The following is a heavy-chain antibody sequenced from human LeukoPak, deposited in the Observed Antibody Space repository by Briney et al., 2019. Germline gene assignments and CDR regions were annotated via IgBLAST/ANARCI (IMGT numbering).Heavy chain of an antibody. Sequence: SQTLSLTCAVSGGSISSGSYYWSWIRQPAGKGLEWIGRIYTSGSTNYNPSLKSRVTISVDTSKNQFSLKLSSVTAADTAVYYCARESLIAARRGYYYYMDVWGKGTTVTVSS. CDR1: GGSISSGSYY. J-gene: IGHJ6*03. CDR2: IYTSGST. CDR3: ARESLIAARRGYYYYMDV. D-gene: IGHD6-6*01. V-gene: IGHV4-61*02.